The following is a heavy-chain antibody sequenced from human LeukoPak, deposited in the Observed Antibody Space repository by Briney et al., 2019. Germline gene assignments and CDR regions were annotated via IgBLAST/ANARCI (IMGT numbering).Heavy chain of an antibody. CDR3: ARGSRSGWYYPLDY. Sequence: SDTPTLINNFAGSSISSSSYYWGWIRQPPGKGLEWIGSIYYSGSTYYNPSLKSRVTISVDTSKNQFSLKLSSVTAADTAVYYCARGSRSGWYYPLDYWGQGTLVTVSS. V-gene: IGHV4-39*01. J-gene: IGHJ4*02. CDR2: IYYSGST. D-gene: IGHD6-19*01. CDR1: GSSISSSSYY.